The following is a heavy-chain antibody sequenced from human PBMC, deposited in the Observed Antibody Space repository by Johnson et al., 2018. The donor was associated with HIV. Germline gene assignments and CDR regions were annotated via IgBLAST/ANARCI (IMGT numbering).Heavy chain of an antibody. Sequence: QVQLVESGGGVVQPGRSLRLSCAASGFSFSSYDMHWVRQAPGKGLAWVAVISYDGRNKYYADSVKGRFTISRDNSKNTLYLQMNRLRAEDTAVYYCARMQTTVSHHDGFDIWGQGTMVTVSS. D-gene: IGHD4-17*01. CDR3: ARMQTTVSHHDGFDI. J-gene: IGHJ3*02. V-gene: IGHV3-30*03. CDR2: ISYDGRNK. CDR1: GFSFSSYD.